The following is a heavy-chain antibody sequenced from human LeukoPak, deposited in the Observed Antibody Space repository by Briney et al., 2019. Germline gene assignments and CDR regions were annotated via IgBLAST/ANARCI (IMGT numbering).Heavy chain of an antibody. CDR3: ASTGAEDYDFWSGYGHYMDV. CDR1: GYTFTGYY. Sequence: GASVKVSCKASGYTFTGYYMHWVRQAPGQGLEWMGWISAYNGYTNYAQKLQGRVTMTTDTSTSTAYMELRSLRSDDTAVYYCASTGAEDYDFWSGYGHYMDVWGKGTTVTVSS. V-gene: IGHV1-18*04. D-gene: IGHD3-3*01. J-gene: IGHJ6*03. CDR2: ISAYNGYT.